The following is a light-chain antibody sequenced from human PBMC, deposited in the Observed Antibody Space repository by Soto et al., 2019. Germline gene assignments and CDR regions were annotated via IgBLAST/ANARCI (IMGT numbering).Light chain of an antibody. J-gene: IGKJ5*01. Sequence: DIQMTQSPSSLSASVGDRVTISCRASQPISIYINWYQQKPGKAPKLLIYASSNLHGGVPSRFSGSGSGTHFTLTISSLQPEDFATYSCQQSHTLPYTFGQGTRLEIK. CDR3: QQSHTLPYT. CDR2: ASS. V-gene: IGKV1-39*01. CDR1: QPISIY.